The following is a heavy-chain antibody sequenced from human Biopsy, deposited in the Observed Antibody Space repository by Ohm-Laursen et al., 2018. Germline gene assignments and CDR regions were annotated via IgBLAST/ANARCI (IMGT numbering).Heavy chain of an antibody. D-gene: IGHD4-11*01. CDR1: GYTFTNYD. J-gene: IGHJ6*02. CDR2: VNPNSGNT. CDR3: ARDSGILNYGNFKYYHYYGMDV. V-gene: IGHV1-8*01. Sequence: ASVKVSCKASGYTFTNYDINWVRQAPGQGPEWMGWVNPNSGNTGYAQKFQGRVTITADESTSTAYMELSSLRSEDAAVYYCARDSGILNYGNFKYYHYYGMDVWGQGTKVTVSS.